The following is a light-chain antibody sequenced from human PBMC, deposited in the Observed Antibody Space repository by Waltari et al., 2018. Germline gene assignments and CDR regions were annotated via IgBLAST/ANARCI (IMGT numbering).Light chain of an antibody. CDR2: DAS. CDR3: QQRSNWPSSWT. Sequence: EIVLTQSPATLSLSPGERATLSCRASQSVGSYLAWYQQKPGQAPRLLIYDASNRATGIPARFRGSGSGTDFTLTISSLEPEDFAVYYCQQRSNWPSSWTFGQGTKVEIK. CDR1: QSVGSY. J-gene: IGKJ1*01. V-gene: IGKV3-11*01.